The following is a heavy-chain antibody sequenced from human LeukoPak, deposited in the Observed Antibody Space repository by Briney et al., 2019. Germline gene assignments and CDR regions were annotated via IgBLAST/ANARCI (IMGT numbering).Heavy chain of an antibody. V-gene: IGHV4-39*07. CDR2: IYYSGST. D-gene: IGHD3-10*01. CDR1: GGSISSSSYY. CDR3: ARVNLLLGHFDY. Sequence: SETLSLTCTVSGGSISSSSYYWGWIRQPPGKGLEWIGSIYYSGSTYYNPSLKSRVTISVDTSKNQFSLKLSSVTAADTAVYYCARVNLLLGHFDYWGQGTLVTVSS. J-gene: IGHJ4*02.